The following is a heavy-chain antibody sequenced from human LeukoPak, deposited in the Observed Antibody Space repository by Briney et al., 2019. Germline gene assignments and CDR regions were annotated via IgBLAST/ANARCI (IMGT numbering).Heavy chain of an antibody. CDR2: INPNGGGT. D-gene: IGHD6-19*01. CDR1: GFDFRDYF. Sequence: ASVKVSCKASGFDFRDYFIHWVRQAPGQGLEWMGWINPNGGGTNYAQKFQGRVTMTRDTSISTAYMELSRLRSDDTAVYYCARDYLSVAGSYWGQGTLVTVSS. V-gene: IGHV1-2*02. J-gene: IGHJ4*02. CDR3: ARDYLSVAGSY.